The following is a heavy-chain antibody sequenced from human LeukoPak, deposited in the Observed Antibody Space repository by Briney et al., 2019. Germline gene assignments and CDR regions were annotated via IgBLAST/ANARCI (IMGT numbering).Heavy chain of an antibody. D-gene: IGHD5-18*01. CDR3: ARGKQLWLGGLYYYYYMDV. CDR1: GVTFSAFG. J-gene: IGHJ6*03. V-gene: IGHV3-23*01. Sequence: GGSLSLSCSASGVTFSAFGMTWVRQAQGKGQELVSAGSGSAMGTFYADSVKGRFTISRENSKNMLYLQMNSLRAEDTAVYYCARGKQLWLGGLYYYYYMDVWGKGTTVTVSS. CDR2: GSGSAMGT.